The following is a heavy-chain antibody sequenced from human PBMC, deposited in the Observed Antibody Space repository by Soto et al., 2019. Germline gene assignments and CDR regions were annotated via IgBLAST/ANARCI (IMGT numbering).Heavy chain of an antibody. D-gene: IGHD6-19*01. CDR2: INTLSSAI. V-gene: IGHV3-11*01. Sequence: QEHLMESGGCLVQPGGSLRLSCAGSGFIFSDYYITWIRRAPGKGLEWVSYINTLSSAIYYADSVKGRFTISRDNAKNSVYLQMNSLRAEDTAVYYCARRLQWQLRPLDSWGRGTLVTVSS. CDR3: ARRLQWQLRPLDS. CDR1: GFIFSDYY. J-gene: IGHJ4*02.